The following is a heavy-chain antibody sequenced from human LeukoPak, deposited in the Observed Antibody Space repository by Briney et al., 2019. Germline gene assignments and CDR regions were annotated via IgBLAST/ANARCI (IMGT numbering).Heavy chain of an antibody. Sequence: GGSLRLSCAASGFTFSSYAMSWVRQAPGKGLEWVSAISGSGGSTYYADSVKGRFTISRDNSKNTLYLQMNSLRAEDTGVYYCAKDFGSREAGWFDPWGQGTLVTVSS. CDR2: ISGSGGST. J-gene: IGHJ5*02. D-gene: IGHD3-10*01. CDR1: GFTFSSYA. CDR3: AKDFGSREAGWFDP. V-gene: IGHV3-23*01.